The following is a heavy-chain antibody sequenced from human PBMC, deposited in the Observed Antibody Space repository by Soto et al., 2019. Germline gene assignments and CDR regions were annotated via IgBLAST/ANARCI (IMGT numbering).Heavy chain of an antibody. V-gene: IGHV6-1*01. CDR2: IYYRSKWYN. D-gene: IGHD2-8*01. CDR1: GDSVSSNSAT. Sequence: QTLSLTCAISGDSVSSNSATWDWIRHSPSRGLEWLGRIYYRSKWYNDYAVSVKSRITINPDTSNNQLSLQLNSVTPDDTAVYYCARLIGNSWLDSWGQGTLVTVSS. CDR3: ARLIGNSWLDS. J-gene: IGHJ5*01.